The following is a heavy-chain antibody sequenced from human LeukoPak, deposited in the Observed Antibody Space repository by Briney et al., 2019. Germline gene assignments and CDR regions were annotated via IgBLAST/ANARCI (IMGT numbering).Heavy chain of an antibody. CDR1: GGXFSSYA. V-gene: IGHV1-69*04. CDR3: ARDRPYTGGWRGFDY. D-gene: IGHD6-19*01. Sequence: SVKVSCKASGGXFSSYAISWVRQAPGQGLEWMGRIIPILGIANYAQKFQGRVTITADESTSTAYMELSSLRSEDTAVYYCARDRPYTGGWRGFDYWGQGTLVTVSS. J-gene: IGHJ4*02. CDR2: IIPILGIA.